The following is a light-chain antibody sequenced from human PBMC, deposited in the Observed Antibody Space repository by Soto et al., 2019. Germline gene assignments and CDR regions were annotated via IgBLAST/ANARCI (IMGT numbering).Light chain of an antibody. CDR2: EVS. J-gene: IGLJ2*01. CDR1: SSDVGGSNY. V-gene: IGLV2-8*01. Sequence: QSALTQPPSASGSPGQSVTISCTGTSSDVGGSNYVSWYQQHPGKAPKLMIYEVSKRPSGVPDRFSGSKSGNTASLTVSGVQAEDEADYFCSSYAGNNGVFGGGTKLTVL. CDR3: SSYAGNNGV.